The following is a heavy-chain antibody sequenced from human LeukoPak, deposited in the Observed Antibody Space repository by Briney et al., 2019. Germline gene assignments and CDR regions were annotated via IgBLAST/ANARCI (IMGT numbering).Heavy chain of an antibody. CDR2: IYYSGNT. CDR1: GGSISSYY. CDR3: ARHEKPLDAFDI. V-gene: IGHV4-59*08. J-gene: IGHJ3*02. Sequence: SGTLSLTCTVSGGSISSYYWSWIRQPPGKGLEWIGYIYYSGNTNYNPSLKSRVTISVDTSKNQFSLKLSSVTAADTAVYYCARHEKPLDAFDIWGQGTMVTVSS.